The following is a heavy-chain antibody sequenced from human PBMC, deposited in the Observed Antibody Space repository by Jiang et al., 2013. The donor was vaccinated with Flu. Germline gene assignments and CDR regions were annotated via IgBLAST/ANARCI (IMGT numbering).Heavy chain of an antibody. CDR1: GYNFNKYW. CDR2: IDPDDGQT. CDR3: ASSIAVAGFDY. J-gene: IGHJ4*02. Sequence: GAEVKKPGESLRISCKGSGYNFNKYWISWVRQTAGKGLEWMGRIDPDDGQTDYSPSFQGHIGISSDRSTTTAFLQWRSLKASDTAMYYCASSIAVAGFDYWGQGTLVTVSS. D-gene: IGHD6-19*01. V-gene: IGHV5-10-1*01.